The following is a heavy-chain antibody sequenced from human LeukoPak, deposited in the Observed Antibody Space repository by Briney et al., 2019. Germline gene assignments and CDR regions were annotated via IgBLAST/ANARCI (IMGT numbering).Heavy chain of an antibody. D-gene: IGHD1-26*01. CDR1: GFTFSNAW. J-gene: IGHJ4*02. V-gene: IGHV3-30*03. CDR2: IPYDGSNN. CDR3: ARDPQRREFDY. Sequence: PGGSLRLSCAASGFTFSNAWMNWVRQAPGKGLEWVAFIPYDGSNNDYADSVKGRFTISRDNSKSTLYLQMNSLRVDDTAVYYCARDPQRREFDYWGQGTLVTVSS.